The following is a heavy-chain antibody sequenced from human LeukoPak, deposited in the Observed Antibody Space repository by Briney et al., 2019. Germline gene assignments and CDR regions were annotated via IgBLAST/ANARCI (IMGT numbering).Heavy chain of an antibody. Sequence: GGSLRLSCAASGFTFSSYAMHWVRQAPGKGLEWVAVISYDGSNKYYADSVKGRFTISRDNSKNTLYLQMNSLRAEDTAVYYCAREPDYGDDYYGMDVWGQGTTVTVSS. V-gene: IGHV3-30*04. CDR3: AREPDYGDDYYGMDV. CDR2: ISYDGSNK. CDR1: GFTFSSYA. D-gene: IGHD4-17*01. J-gene: IGHJ6*02.